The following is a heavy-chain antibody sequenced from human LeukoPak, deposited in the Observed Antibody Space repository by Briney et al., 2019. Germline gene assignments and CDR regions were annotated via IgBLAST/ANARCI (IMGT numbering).Heavy chain of an antibody. D-gene: IGHD1-1*01. CDR3: ARAKTGTLYYFDY. CDR2: IYYSGST. J-gene: IGHJ4*02. Sequence: SETLSLTCTVSGGSISSSSYYWGWIRQPPGKGLEWIGSIYYSGSTYYNPSLKSRVTISVDTSKNQFSLKLSSVTAADTVVYYCARAKTGTLYYFDYWGQGTLVTVSS. CDR1: GGSISSSSYY. V-gene: IGHV4-39*01.